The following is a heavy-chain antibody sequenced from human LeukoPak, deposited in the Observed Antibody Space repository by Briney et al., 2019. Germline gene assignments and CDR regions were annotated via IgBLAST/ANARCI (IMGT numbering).Heavy chain of an antibody. V-gene: IGHV3-7*03. CDR3: ARSPRYCSGGSCYSWYFQH. CDR2: IKQDGSEK. J-gene: IGHJ1*01. D-gene: IGHD2-15*01. Sequence: PGGSLRLSCAASGFTFSSYAMSWVRQAPGKGLEWVANIKQDGSEKYYVDSVKGRFTISRDNAKNSLYLQMNSLRAEDTAVYYCARSPRYCSGGSCYSWYFQHWGQGTLVTVSS. CDR1: GFTFSSYA.